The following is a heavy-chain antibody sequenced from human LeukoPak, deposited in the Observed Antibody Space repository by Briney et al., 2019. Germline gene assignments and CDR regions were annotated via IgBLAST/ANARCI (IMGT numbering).Heavy chain of an antibody. CDR2: IIPIFGTA. Sequence: ASVKVSCKASGGTFSSYAISWVRQAPGQGLEWMGGIIPIFGTANYAQKFQGRVTITADESTSTAYMELSSLRSEDTAVYYCARQPHIVVVIATYYFDYWGQGTLVTVSS. V-gene: IGHV1-69*01. D-gene: IGHD2-21*01. J-gene: IGHJ4*02. CDR3: ARQPHIVVVIATYYFDY. CDR1: GGTFSSYA.